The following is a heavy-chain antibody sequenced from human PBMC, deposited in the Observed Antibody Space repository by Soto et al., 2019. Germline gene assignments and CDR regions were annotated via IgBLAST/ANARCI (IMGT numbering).Heavy chain of an antibody. Sequence: GGSLRLSCAASGFTFSSYWMSWVRQAPGKGLEWVANIKQDGSEKYYVDSVKGRFTISRDNAKNSLYLQMNSLRAEDTAVYYCAREHLCSGGSCYPLGGDYYYMDVWGKGTTVTVSS. CDR2: IKQDGSEK. V-gene: IGHV3-7*01. J-gene: IGHJ6*03. CDR1: GFTFSSYW. CDR3: AREHLCSGGSCYPLGGDYYYMDV. D-gene: IGHD2-15*01.